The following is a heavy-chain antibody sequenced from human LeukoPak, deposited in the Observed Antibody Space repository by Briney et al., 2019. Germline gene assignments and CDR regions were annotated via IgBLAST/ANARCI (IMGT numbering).Heavy chain of an antibody. V-gene: IGHV1-18*01. D-gene: IGHD1-26*01. CDR1: GYSFTRYG. CDR2: ISGYNGNT. Sequence: ASVKVSCKASGYSFTRYGISWVRQAPGQGLEWMVWISGYNGNTNYAQKFQGRVTMTEDTSTDTAYMELSSLRSEDTAVYYCATGGRGPGAFDIWGQGTMVTVSS. CDR3: ATGGRGPGAFDI. J-gene: IGHJ3*02.